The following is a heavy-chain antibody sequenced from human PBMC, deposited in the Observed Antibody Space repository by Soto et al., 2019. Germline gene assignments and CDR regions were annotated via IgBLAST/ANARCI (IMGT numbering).Heavy chain of an antibody. Sequence: EVQLLESGGGLVQPGGSLRLSCAASGFTFNNYAMTWVRQAPGKGLEWVSAISGGGDTTSYADSVKGRFTVSRDGSKNTLYIEMSSLRPEDPALYSCAKGRGGSGSLTPRVDFWGQGTLVTVSS. CDR3: AKGRGGSGSLTPRVDF. CDR1: GFTFNNYA. D-gene: IGHD3-10*01. CDR2: ISGGGDTT. J-gene: IGHJ4*02. V-gene: IGHV3-23*01.